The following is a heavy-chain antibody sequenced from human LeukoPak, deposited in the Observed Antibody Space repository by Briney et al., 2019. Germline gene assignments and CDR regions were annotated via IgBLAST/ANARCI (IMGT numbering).Heavy chain of an antibody. Sequence: SETLTLTCTVSGGSISTYKWSWIRQPAGKGLEWIGRIYASGSTNYNPSLKSRVTISVDKSKNQFSLKLSSVTAADTAVYYCASVGYCSGGSCYPGGYWGQGTLVTVSS. D-gene: IGHD2-15*01. J-gene: IGHJ4*02. V-gene: IGHV4-4*07. CDR1: GGSISTYK. CDR2: IYASGST. CDR3: ASVGYCSGGSCYPGGY.